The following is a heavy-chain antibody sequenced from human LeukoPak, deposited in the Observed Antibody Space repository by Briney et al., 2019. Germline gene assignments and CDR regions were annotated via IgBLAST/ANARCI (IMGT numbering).Heavy chain of an antibody. Sequence: ASVKVSCKASGYTFTSYAMNWVRQAPGQGLEWMGWINTNTGNPTYAQGFTGRFVFSLDTSVSTAYLQISSLRAEDTAVYYCARGYYYDSSGYRQIIDYWGQGTLVTVSS. CDR2: INTNTGNP. CDR3: ARGYYYDSSGYRQIIDY. D-gene: IGHD3-22*01. J-gene: IGHJ4*02. CDR1: GYTFTSYA. V-gene: IGHV7-4-1*02.